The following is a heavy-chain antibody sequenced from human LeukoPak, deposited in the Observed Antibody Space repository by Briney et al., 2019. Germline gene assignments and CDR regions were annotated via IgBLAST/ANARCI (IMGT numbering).Heavy chain of an antibody. CDR2: ISYDRSNK. CDR3: AREDIAVAGTYFDP. J-gene: IGHJ5*02. Sequence: GGSLRLSCAASGFTFSSYAMHWVRQAPGKGLEWVAVISYDRSNKYYADSVKGRFTISRDNSKNTLYLQMNSLRAEDTAVYYCAREDIAVAGTYFDPWGQGTLVTVSS. CDR1: GFTFSSYA. V-gene: IGHV3-30-3*01. D-gene: IGHD6-19*01.